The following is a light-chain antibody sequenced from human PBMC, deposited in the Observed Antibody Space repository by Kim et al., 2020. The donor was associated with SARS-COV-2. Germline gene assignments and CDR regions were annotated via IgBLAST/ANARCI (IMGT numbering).Light chain of an antibody. J-gene: IGKJ4*01. CDR2: WAS. CDR1: QSVLYSSNNKNY. Sequence: DIVMTQSPDSLAVSLGERATINCKSSQSVLYSSNNKNYLAWYQQKPGQPPKLLIYWASTRESGVPDRFSGSGSGTDFTLTISSLQAEDGAVYYCQQYNNWPPLTFGGGTKVDIK. CDR3: QQYNNWPPLT. V-gene: IGKV4-1*01.